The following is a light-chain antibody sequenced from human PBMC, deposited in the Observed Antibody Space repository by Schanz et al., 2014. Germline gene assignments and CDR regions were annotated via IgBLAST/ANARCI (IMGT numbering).Light chain of an antibody. J-gene: IGKJ2*01. V-gene: IGKV1-5*01. Sequence: DIQMTQSPSTLSASVGDRVTITCRASQSINSWLAWYQQKPGKAPKVLIYDASSLESGVPSRFSGSGSGTEFTLTISRLQPDDFATYYCQQYTYTFGQGTKLEIK. CDR2: DAS. CDR3: QQYTYT. CDR1: QSINSW.